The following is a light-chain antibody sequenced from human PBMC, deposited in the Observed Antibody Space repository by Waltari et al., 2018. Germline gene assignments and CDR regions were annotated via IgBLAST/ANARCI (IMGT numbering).Light chain of an antibody. V-gene: IGLV2-14*01. CDR3: SSYTSSSTGV. CDR1: SSDVGGYTY. CDR2: EVS. Sequence: QSALTQPASVSGSPGQSIPISCTGTSSDVGGYTYVSWYQQHPGKAPKLMIYEVSNRPSGVSNRFSGSKSGNTASLTISGLQAEDEADYYCSSYTSSSTGVFGTGTKVTVL. J-gene: IGLJ1*01.